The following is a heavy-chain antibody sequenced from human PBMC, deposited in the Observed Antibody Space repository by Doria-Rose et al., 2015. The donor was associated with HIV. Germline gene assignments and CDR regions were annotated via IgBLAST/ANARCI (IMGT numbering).Heavy chain of an antibody. J-gene: IGHJ4*02. D-gene: IGHD6-13*01. CDR1: GVSLSSPGMG. Sequence: QVTLKESGPVLVKPTETLTLTCTVSGVSLSSPGMGVSWIRQPPGKALEWLANIFSDDERSYKTSLKSRLTISRGTSKRQVFLTMTDMDPVDTATYYCARIKSSRWYHKYYFDFWGQGTLVIVSA. V-gene: IGHV2-26*01. CDR2: IFSDDER. CDR3: ARIKSSRWYHKYYFDF.